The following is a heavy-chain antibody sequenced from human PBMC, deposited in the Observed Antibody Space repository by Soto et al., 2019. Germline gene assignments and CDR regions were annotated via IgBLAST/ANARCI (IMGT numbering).Heavy chain of an antibody. Sequence: PSETLSLTCAVYGGSFSGYYWSWIRQPSGKGLEWIGEINHSGSTNYNPSLKSRVTISVDTSKNQFSLKLSSVTAADTAVYYCASRAAMVRGVIITYYFDYWGQGTLVTVSS. D-gene: IGHD3-10*01. CDR2: INHSGST. CDR3: ASRAAMVRGVIITYYFDY. CDR1: GGSFSGYY. J-gene: IGHJ4*02. V-gene: IGHV4-34*01.